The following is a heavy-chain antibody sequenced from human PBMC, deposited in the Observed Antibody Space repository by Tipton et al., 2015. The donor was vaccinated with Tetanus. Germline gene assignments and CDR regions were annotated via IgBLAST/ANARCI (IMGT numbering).Heavy chain of an antibody. CDR2: VHYSGST. D-gene: IGHD6-19*01. CDR3: ARIGWLQQNKPAFDI. V-gene: IGHV4-59*01. Sequence: TLSLTCTVSGGSISSYYWTWIRQPPGRGLEWIGYVHYSGSTNYSPSLRSRATLSVDTSKNQFFLKLSSVTAADTAVYYCARIGWLQQNKPAFDIWGQGTVVTVSS. CDR1: GGSISSYY. J-gene: IGHJ3*02.